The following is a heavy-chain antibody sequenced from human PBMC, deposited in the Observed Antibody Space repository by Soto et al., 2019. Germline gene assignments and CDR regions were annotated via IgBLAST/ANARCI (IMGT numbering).Heavy chain of an antibody. CDR1: GGSISSGDYY. Sequence: SETLSLTCAVSGGSISSGDYYWSWIRQPPGKGLEWIGYIYYSGSTYYNPSLKSRVTISVDTSKNQFSLKLSSVTAADTAVYYCARAASRGRKYNWFDPWGQGTLVTVSS. CDR3: ARAASRGRKYNWFDP. V-gene: IGHV4-30-4*01. J-gene: IGHJ5*02. CDR2: IYYSGST. D-gene: IGHD3-16*01.